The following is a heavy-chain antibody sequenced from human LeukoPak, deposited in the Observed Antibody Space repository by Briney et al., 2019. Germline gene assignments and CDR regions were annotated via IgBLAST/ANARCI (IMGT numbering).Heavy chain of an antibody. J-gene: IGHJ4*02. CDR2: IKQDGSEK. CDR1: GFTFSSYW. V-gene: IGHV3-7*01. Sequence: GGSLRLSCAASGFTFSSYWMSWVRQAPGKGLEWVANIKQDGSEKYYVDSVKGRFTISRDNAKNSLYLQMNSLRAEDTAVYYCARDPYGGKGGSFFDYWGQGTLVTVSS. CDR3: ARDPYGGKGGSFFDY. D-gene: IGHD2-15*01.